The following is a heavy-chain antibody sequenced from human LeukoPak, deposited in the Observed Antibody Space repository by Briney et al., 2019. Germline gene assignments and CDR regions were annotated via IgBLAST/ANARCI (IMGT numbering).Heavy chain of an antibody. Sequence: GGSLRLSCAVSGFTFDDYAMHWVRQAPGKGLEWVSGISWNSGSIGYADSVKGRFTISRDNAKNSLYLQMNSLRAGDTALYYCATYYYDSSGYYTSYFQHWGQGTLVTVSS. V-gene: IGHV3-9*01. CDR2: ISWNSGSI. J-gene: IGHJ1*01. CDR3: ATYYYDSSGYYTSYFQH. D-gene: IGHD3-22*01. CDR1: GFTFDDYA.